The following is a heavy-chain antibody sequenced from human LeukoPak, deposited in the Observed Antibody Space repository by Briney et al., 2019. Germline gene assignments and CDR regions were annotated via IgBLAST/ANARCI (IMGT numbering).Heavy chain of an antibody. J-gene: IGHJ4*02. D-gene: IGHD2-2*01. CDR1: GGSISSYY. CDR2: IYTSGST. Sequence: SETLSLTCTVSGGSISSYYWSWIPQPAGKGVEWIGRIYTSGSTNYNPSLKSRVTMSVDTSKNQFSLKLSSVTAADTAVYYCAREGYCSSTSCYVRYWGQGTLVTVSS. V-gene: IGHV4-4*07. CDR3: AREGYCSSTSCYVRY.